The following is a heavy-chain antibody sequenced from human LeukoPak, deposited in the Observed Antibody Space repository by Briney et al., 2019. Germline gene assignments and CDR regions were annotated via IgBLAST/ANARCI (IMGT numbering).Heavy chain of an antibody. Sequence: PGGSLRLSCAASGFTVSSNYMSWVRQAPGKGLEWVSVIYSGGSTYYADSVKGRFTISRDNSKNTLYLQMNSLRAEDTAVYYCARDTTEGIAEAGTDYWGQGTLVTVSS. J-gene: IGHJ4*02. D-gene: IGHD6-19*01. CDR2: IYSGGST. CDR1: GFTVSSNY. CDR3: ARDTTEGIAEAGTDY. V-gene: IGHV3-66*01.